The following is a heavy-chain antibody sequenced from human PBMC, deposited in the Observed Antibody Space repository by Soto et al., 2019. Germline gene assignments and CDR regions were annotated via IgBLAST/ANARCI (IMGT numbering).Heavy chain of an antibody. Sequence: ASVKVSCKASGYTFTGYYVHWVRQAPGQGLEWMGWINPNSGDTYLAQRFQGRVTMNRDTSIGTAYMELRGLTSDDTAGYYCAKGGAIVAAGTRVYLYNAMDVWGQGTTVTVAS. D-gene: IGHD1-26*01. J-gene: IGHJ6*02. CDR1: GYTFTGYY. CDR3: AKGGAIVAAGTRVYLYNAMDV. CDR2: INPNSGDT. V-gene: IGHV1-2*02.